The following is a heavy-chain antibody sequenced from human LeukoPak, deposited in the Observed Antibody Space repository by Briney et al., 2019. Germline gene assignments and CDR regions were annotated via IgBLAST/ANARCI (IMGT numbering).Heavy chain of an antibody. J-gene: IGHJ4*02. V-gene: IGHV1-8*01. Sequence: ASVKVSCKASGYTFTSYDINWVRQATGQGLEWMGWMNPNSGNTGYAQKFQGRVTMTRNTSISTAYMELSSLRSEDMAVYYCARSDTATSVIDYWGQGTLVTVSS. CDR2: MNPNSGNT. CDR3: ARSDTATSVIDY. CDR1: GYTFTSYD. D-gene: IGHD5-18*01.